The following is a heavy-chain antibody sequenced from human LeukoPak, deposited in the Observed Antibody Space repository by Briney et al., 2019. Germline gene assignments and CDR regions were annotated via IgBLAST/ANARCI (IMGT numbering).Heavy chain of an antibody. J-gene: IGHJ4*02. CDR2: ISGSGGST. CDR1: GFTFSSYE. V-gene: IGHV3-23*01. CDR3: AKGTHYCSGGSCYSNY. D-gene: IGHD2-15*01. Sequence: GGSLRLSCAASGFTFSSYEMNWVRQAPGKGLEWVSAISGSGGSTYYADSVKGRFTISRDNSKNTLYLQMNSLRAEDTAVYYCAKGTHYCSGGSCYSNYWGQGTLVTVSS.